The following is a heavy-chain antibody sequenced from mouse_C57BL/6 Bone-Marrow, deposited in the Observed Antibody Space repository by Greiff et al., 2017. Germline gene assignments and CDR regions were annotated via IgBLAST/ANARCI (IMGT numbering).Heavy chain of an antibody. V-gene: IGHV1-26*01. J-gene: IGHJ3*01. CDR1: GYTFTDYY. Sequence: EVQLQQSGPELVKPGASVKISCKASGYTFTDYYMNWVKQSHGKSLEWIGDINPNNGGTSYNQKFKGKATLTVDKSSSTAYRGRRSRASEGSAVYYCAREDYGPYWGQGTLVTVSA. CDR3: AREDYGPY. D-gene: IGHD1-2*01. CDR2: INPNNGGT.